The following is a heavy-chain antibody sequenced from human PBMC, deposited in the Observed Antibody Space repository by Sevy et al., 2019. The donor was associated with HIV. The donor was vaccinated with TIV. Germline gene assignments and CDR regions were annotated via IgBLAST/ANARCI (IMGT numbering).Heavy chain of an antibody. D-gene: IGHD2-2*01. CDR1: GDSVSSNSAA. Sequence: SQTISLTCAISGDSVSSNSAAWNWIRQSPSRGLEWLGRTYYRSKWYNDYAVSVKSRITINPDTSKNQFSLQLNSVTPEDTAVYYCAREGCSSTSCYSYYYYGMDVWGQGTTVTVSS. CDR3: AREGCSSTSCYSYYYYGMDV. CDR2: TYYRSKWYN. V-gene: IGHV6-1*01. J-gene: IGHJ6*02.